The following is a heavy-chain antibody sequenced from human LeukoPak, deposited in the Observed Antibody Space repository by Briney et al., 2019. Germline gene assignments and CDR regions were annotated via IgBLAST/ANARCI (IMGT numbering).Heavy chain of an antibody. CDR1: GGSISSSSYY. Sequence: PSETLSLTCTVSGGSISSSSYYWAWIRQPPGKGLEWIASGDYSGGTYYNPSLESRVAISADMSKNQISLKLTSVAGADTAVYYCAGERGEEYSSGWYKTNYFYNWGQGIRVTVSS. CDR2: GDYSGGT. V-gene: IGHV4-39*07. D-gene: IGHD6-19*01. CDR3: AGERGEEYSSGWYKTNYFYN. J-gene: IGHJ4*02.